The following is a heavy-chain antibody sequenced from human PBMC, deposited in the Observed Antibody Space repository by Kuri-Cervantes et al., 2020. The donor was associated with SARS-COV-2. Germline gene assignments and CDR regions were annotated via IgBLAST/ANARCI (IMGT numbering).Heavy chain of an antibody. V-gene: IGHV4-59*02. CDR1: GDSVSIYY. J-gene: IGHJ5*02. Sequence: GSLRLSCTVSGDSVSIYYWTWIRQPPGKGLEWIAYVSNTGSATYNPSLKGRVTMSLDTSKNQFSLKLRSVTAADTAVYYCARVINWFGPWGQGRQVTVSS. CDR2: VSNTGSA. CDR3: ARVINWFGP.